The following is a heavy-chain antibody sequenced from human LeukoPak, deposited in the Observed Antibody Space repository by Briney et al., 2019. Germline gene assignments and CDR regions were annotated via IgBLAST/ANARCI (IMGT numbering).Heavy chain of an antibody. CDR2: IRRSGGTS. V-gene: IGHV3-23*01. J-gene: IGHJ4*02. CDR3: AKESGADWAVAGTGYFDY. D-gene: IGHD6-19*01. Sequence: PGGSLRLSCVVSGFTFSDYEMSWVRQAPGKGLQCVAAIRRSGGTSYVADSVKGRFTISRDNSENTLYLARNSLRVEDTAVYYCAKESGADWAVAGTGYFDYWGQGTLVTVSS. CDR1: GFTFSDYE.